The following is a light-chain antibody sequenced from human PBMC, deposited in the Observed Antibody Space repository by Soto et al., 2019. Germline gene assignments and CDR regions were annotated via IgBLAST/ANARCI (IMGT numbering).Light chain of an antibody. CDR1: QSIRTY. CDR2: TAS. J-gene: IGKJ2*03. V-gene: IGKV1-39*01. CDR3: QQTYSTLDS. Sequence: DIQVTQSPSSLSASVGDRITITCRASQSIRTYLNWYQQRPGKPPKLLIHTASTLQTGVPSRFSGGGSGTDFTLTISSLQPEDFATYYCQQTYSTLDSFGQGTKLEIK.